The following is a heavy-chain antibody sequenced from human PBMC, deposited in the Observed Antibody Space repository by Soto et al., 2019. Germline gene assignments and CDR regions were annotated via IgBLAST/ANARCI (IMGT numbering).Heavy chain of an antibody. V-gene: IGHV4-31*11. CDR3: ARGTGSYDY. J-gene: IGHJ4*02. CDR2: IYNSGST. CDR1: GGSVSSGGYY. D-gene: IGHD3-10*01. Sequence: SETLSLTCAVSGGSVSSGGYYWSWIRQHPGKGLEWIGYIYNSGSTYYNPSLKSRVIISVDTSKNQFSLKLSSVTAADTAVYYCARGTGSYDYWGQGTLVTVSS.